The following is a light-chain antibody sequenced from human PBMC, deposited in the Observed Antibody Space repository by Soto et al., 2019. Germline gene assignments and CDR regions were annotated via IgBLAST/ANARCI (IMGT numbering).Light chain of an antibody. CDR2: GNS. V-gene: IGLV1-40*01. J-gene: IGLJ1*01. CDR1: STNIGAGYD. Sequence: QSVLTQPPSVSGAPGQSVTISCTGSSTNIGAGYDVHWYQQRPGTAPKLLIFGNSNRPSGVPDRFSGSKSGTSTSLAITGLEAEDEGDYYCQSYDSALSGRYVFGTGTKLTVL. CDR3: QSYDSALSGRYV.